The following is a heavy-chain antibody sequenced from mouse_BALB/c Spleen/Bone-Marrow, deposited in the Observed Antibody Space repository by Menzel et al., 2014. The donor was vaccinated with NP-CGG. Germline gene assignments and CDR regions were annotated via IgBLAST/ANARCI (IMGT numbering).Heavy chain of an antibody. J-gene: IGHJ2*01. V-gene: IGHV3-8*02. CDR2: ISYSGNT. Sequence: EVKVVESGPSLVKPSQTLSLTCSVTGDSITSGYWNWIRKFPGNKLEYMGYISYSGNTYHNPSLKSRISITRGTSKNXYYLQLNSVTTEDTATYYCATYDGYCFDYWGQGTTLTVSS. CDR3: ATYDGYCFDY. CDR1: GDSITSGY. D-gene: IGHD2-3*01.